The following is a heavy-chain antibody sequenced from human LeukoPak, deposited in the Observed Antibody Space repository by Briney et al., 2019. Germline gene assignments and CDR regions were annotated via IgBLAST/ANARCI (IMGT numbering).Heavy chain of an antibody. Sequence: SETLSLTCTVSGGSISSSSYYWGWIRQPPGKGLEWIGSIYYSGSTYYNPSLKSRVTISADTSKNQFSLKLSSVTAADTAVYYCARDGEGHCSGGSCYPDYYGMDVWGQGITVTVSS. V-gene: IGHV4-39*07. CDR2: IYYSGST. CDR3: ARDGEGHCSGGSCYPDYYGMDV. D-gene: IGHD2-15*01. J-gene: IGHJ6*02. CDR1: GGSISSSSYY.